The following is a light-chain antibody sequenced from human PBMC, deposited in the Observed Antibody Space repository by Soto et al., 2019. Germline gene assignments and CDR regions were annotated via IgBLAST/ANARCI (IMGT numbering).Light chain of an antibody. CDR1: QSVSSSY. J-gene: IGKJ2*01. Sequence: EIVLTQSPGTLSLSPGERATLSCRASQSVSSSYLAWYQQKPGQAPRLLISGPLAYRFSGSGSGTDFTLTISRLEPEDFAVYYCQQYGSSPYTFGQGTKLEIK. V-gene: IGKV3-20*01. CDR3: QQYGSSPYT.